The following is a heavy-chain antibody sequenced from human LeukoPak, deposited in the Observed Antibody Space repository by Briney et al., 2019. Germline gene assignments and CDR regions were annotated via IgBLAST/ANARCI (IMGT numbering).Heavy chain of an antibody. D-gene: IGHD2-2*01. V-gene: IGHV3-23*01. CDR2: ISGSGGST. CDR3: AKDPVVPAATGLWFGGIFDAFDI. CDR1: GFTFSSYA. Sequence: GGSLRLSCAASGFTFSSYAMSWVRQAPGKGLEWVSAISGSGGSTYYADSVKGRFTISRDNSKNTLYLQMNSLRAEDTAIYYCAKDPVVPAATGLWFGGIFDAFDIWGQGTMVTVSS. J-gene: IGHJ3*02.